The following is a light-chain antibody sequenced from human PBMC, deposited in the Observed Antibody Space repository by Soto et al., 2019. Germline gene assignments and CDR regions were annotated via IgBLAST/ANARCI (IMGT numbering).Light chain of an antibody. CDR3: QQYNNWPPYT. Sequence: EIVMTQSPATLSVSPGERVTLSCRASQNVSSNLAWYQQKPGQAPRLLIYGASTRATGIPARFSGSGSGTEFTLTISSLQSEDFAVYYCQQYNNWPPYTFGQGTKLEIK. V-gene: IGKV3-15*01. CDR2: GAS. J-gene: IGKJ2*01. CDR1: QNVSSN.